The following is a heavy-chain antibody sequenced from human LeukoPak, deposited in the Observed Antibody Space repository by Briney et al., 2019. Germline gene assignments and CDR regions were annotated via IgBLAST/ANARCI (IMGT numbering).Heavy chain of an antibody. CDR1: GYTFTGYY. D-gene: IGHD3-3*01. Sequence: ASVKVSCKASGYTFTGYYMHWVRQAPGQGLEWMGWINPNSGGTNYAQKFQGRVTMTRDTSTSTVYMELSSLRSEDTAVYYCARSSGYDFWSGYIDYWGQGTLVTVSS. CDR2: INPNSGGT. J-gene: IGHJ4*02. CDR3: ARSSGYDFWSGYIDY. V-gene: IGHV1-2*02.